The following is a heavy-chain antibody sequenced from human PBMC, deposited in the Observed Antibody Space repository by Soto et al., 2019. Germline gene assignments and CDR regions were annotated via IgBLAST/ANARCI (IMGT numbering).Heavy chain of an antibody. J-gene: IGHJ6*02. CDR1: GFRLLTYA. Sequence: PWWCLKICCVACGFRLLTYAVNWGRQAPGKGLEWVSGIRGFSPYTFYAESVKGRFTISRDNAKNSLYLQMNSLGVEDTAVYYCARDRGYDAHDYYYNAMDVWGQGTTVTVSS. CDR2: IRGFSPYT. V-gene: IGHV3-21*01. CDR3: ARDRGYDAHDYYYNAMDV. D-gene: IGHD2-15*01.